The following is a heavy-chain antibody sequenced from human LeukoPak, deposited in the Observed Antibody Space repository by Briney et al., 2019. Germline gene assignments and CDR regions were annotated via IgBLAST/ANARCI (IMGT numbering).Heavy chain of an antibody. D-gene: IGHD5-24*01. Sequence: ASVKVSCKASGYTLTSYGISWVRQAPGQGLEWMGWISAYNGNTNYAQKLQGRVTMTTDTSTSTAYMELRSLRSDDTAVYYCARVESLLYYYYMDVWGKGTTVTVSS. CDR3: ARVESLLYYYYMDV. V-gene: IGHV1-18*01. CDR1: GYTLTSYG. CDR2: ISAYNGNT. J-gene: IGHJ6*03.